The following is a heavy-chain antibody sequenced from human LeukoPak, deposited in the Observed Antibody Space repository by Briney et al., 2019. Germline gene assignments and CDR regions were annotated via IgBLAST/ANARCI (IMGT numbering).Heavy chain of an antibody. CDR1: GFTFSSYW. Sequence: AGGSLRLSCAASGFTFSSYWMHWVRQAPGKGLVWVSRINSDGSSTSYADSVKGRFTISRDNAKNTLYLQMNSLRAEDTAVYYCARAQDIVATIGADYWGRGTRVSVSS. CDR2: INSDGSST. D-gene: IGHD5-12*01. J-gene: IGHJ4*02. V-gene: IGHV3-74*01. CDR3: ARAQDIVATIGADY.